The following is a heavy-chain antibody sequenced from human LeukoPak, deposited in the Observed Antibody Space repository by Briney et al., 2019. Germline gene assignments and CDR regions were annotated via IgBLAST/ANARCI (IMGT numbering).Heavy chain of an antibody. CDR3: ASHSGSYLYYFDY. CDR2: MKQDGSEK. CDR1: RFTFSSYW. Sequence: PGGSLRLSCAASRFTFSSYWMSWVRQAPGKGLEWVASMKQDGSEKDYVDSVKGRFTISRDNAKKSLYLQMNSLRAEDTAVYYCASHSGSYLYYFDYWGQGTLVTVSS. J-gene: IGHJ4*02. D-gene: IGHD1-26*01. V-gene: IGHV3-7*01.